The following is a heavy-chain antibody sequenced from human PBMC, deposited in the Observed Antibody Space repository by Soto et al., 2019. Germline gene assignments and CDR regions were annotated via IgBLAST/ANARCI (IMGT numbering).Heavy chain of an antibody. CDR1: GGTFSSYA. CDR2: IIPIFGTA. J-gene: IGHJ6*02. Sequence: QVQLVQSGAEVKKPGSSVKVSCKASGGTFSSYAISWVRQAPGQGLEWMGGIIPIFGTANYAQKFQGRVTITADESTSTAYMELSSLRSEDTAVYYCASAWGDSSSTSCYAYYYYGMDVWGQGTTVTVSS. D-gene: IGHD2-2*01. CDR3: ASAWGDSSSTSCYAYYYYGMDV. V-gene: IGHV1-69*01.